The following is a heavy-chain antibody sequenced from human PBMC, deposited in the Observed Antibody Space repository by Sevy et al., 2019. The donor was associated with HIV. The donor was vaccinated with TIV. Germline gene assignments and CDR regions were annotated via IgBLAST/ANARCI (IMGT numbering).Heavy chain of an antibody. Sequence: GGSLRLSCAASGFTFSSYWMNWVRQPPGKGLEWVATLSFGCGEINYADSVKGRFTISRDNSKNSFYLQMNNLRAEDTALYYCAREGCTKPHDYWGQGTLVTVSS. J-gene: IGHJ4*02. CDR3: AREGCTKPHDY. CDR2: LSFGCGEI. CDR1: GFTFSSYW. V-gene: IGHV3-23*01. D-gene: IGHD2-8*01.